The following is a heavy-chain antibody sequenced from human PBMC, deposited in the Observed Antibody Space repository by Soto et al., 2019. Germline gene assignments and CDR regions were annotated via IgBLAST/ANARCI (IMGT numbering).Heavy chain of an antibody. D-gene: IGHD6-6*01. Sequence: EVQLAESGGGLAQPGGSLRLSCAASGFTLSGYAMDWVRQAPGKGLEYVSGISSNGVGTYYANSVQGRFTISRDNSKNTVYLQMGSLRPEDMAVYYCARRARPDFHSMDVWGKGTTVTVSS. CDR1: GFTLSGYA. CDR2: ISSNGVGT. CDR3: ARRARPDFHSMDV. J-gene: IGHJ6*03. V-gene: IGHV3-64*01.